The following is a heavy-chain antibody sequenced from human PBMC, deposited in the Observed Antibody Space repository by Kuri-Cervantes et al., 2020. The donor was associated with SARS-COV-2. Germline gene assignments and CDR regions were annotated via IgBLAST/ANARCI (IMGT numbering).Heavy chain of an antibody. CDR1: GFTVSSYG. J-gene: IGHJ4*02. CDR2: ISSSGNTI. D-gene: IGHD6-19*01. V-gene: IGHV3-48*03. Sequence: GESLKISCAVSGFTVSSYGMNWVRQAPGKGPEWVSHISSSGNTIYYADSVKGRFTISRDNAKNSLYLQMNSLRAEDTAVYYCARDSSSGWFSYWGQGTLVTVSS. CDR3: ARDSSSGWFSY.